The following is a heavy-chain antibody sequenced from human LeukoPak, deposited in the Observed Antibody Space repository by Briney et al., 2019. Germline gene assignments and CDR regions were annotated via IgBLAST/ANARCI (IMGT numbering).Heavy chain of an antibody. CDR1: GGSISSSNW. D-gene: IGHD4-17*01. V-gene: IGHV4-4*02. CDR2: IYHSGST. Sequence: SGTLSLTCAVSGGSISSSNWWSWVRQPPGKGLEWIGEIYHSGSTNYNPSLKSRVTISVDKSKNQFSLKLSSVTAADTAVYYCASDYGDYRGAFDIWGQGTMVTVSS. J-gene: IGHJ3*02. CDR3: ASDYGDYRGAFDI.